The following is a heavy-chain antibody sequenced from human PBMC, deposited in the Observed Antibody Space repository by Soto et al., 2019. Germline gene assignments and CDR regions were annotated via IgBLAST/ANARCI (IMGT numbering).Heavy chain of an antibody. J-gene: IGHJ5*02. CDR3: ARAGATAMVSYIPWFDP. CDR2: IYYSGST. D-gene: IGHD5-18*01. V-gene: IGHV4-31*03. CDR1: GGSISSCGYY. Sequence: LSLTCTVSGGSISSCGYYWSWIRQHPGKGLEWIGYIYYSGSTYYNPSLKSRVTISVDTSKNQFSLKLSSVTAADTAVYYCARAGATAMVSYIPWFDPWGQGTLVTVSS.